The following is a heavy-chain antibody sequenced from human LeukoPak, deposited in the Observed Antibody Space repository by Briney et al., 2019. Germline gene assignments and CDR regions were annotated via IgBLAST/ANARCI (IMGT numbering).Heavy chain of an antibody. J-gene: IGHJ6*03. CDR2: INHSGST. CDR3: ARGRHCTNGVCYRSYYYYMDV. Sequence: SETLSLTCAVYGGSFSGYYWSWIRQPPGKGLEWIGEINHSGSTNYNPSLKSRVTISVDTSKNQFSLKLSSVTAADTAVYYCARGRHCTNGVCYRSYYYYMDVWGKGTTLTVSS. CDR1: GGSFSGYY. D-gene: IGHD2-8*01. V-gene: IGHV4-34*01.